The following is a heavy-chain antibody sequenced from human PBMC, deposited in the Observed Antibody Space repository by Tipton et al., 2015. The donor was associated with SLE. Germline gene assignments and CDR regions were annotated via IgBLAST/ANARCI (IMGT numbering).Heavy chain of an antibody. J-gene: IGHJ5*02. D-gene: IGHD2-15*01. V-gene: IGHV4-59*11. CDR2: IYYSGST. CDR3: ARIRWDALLGGRFDP. Sequence: TLSLTCTVSGGSISSHYWSWIRQPPGKGLEWIGEIYYSGSTNHSPSLKSRVTISVETSKNQFSLKLSSVTAADTAVYYCARIRWDALLGGRFDPWGQGTLVTVSS. CDR1: GGSISSHY.